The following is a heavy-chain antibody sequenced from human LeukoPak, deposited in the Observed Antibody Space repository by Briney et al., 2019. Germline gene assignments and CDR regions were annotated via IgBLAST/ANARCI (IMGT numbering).Heavy chain of an antibody. Sequence: GGSLRLSCTVSGFTVSSNSMSWVRQAPGKVLEWVSFIYSDNTHYSDSVKGRFTISRDNSKNTLYLQMNSLRAEDTAVYYCAELGITMIGGVWGKGTTVTISS. CDR3: AELGITMIGGV. CDR1: GFTVSSNS. J-gene: IGHJ6*04. D-gene: IGHD3-10*02. V-gene: IGHV3-53*01. CDR2: IYSDNT.